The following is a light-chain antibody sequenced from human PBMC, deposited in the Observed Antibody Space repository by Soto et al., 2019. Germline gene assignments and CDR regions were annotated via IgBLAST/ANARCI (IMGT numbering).Light chain of an antibody. CDR1: QSVSSN. V-gene: IGKV3-15*01. Sequence: EIVMTQSPATLSVSPGERATLSCRASQSVSSNFAWYQQKLGQAPRLLIYGASTRATGIPASLSRSGSGTEYTLTISSLQYEDFAVYYCQQYNNWPPCTFGHGTKVEIK. CDR2: GAS. CDR3: QQYNNWPPCT. J-gene: IGKJ1*01.